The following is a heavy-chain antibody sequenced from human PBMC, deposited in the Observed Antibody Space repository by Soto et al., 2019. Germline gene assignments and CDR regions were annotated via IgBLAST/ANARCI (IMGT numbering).Heavy chain of an antibody. CDR3: ARNALEGCLLVSSSCEFDP. J-gene: IGHJ5*02. CDR2: IIPIFGTA. Sequence: SVKVSCKASGGTFSSYAISWVRQAPGQGLEWMGEIIPIFGTANYAQKFQGRVTITADESTSTAYMELSSLRSEDTAVYYCARNALEGCLLVSSSCEFDPRGQGTLVTVSS. CDR1: GGTFSSYA. V-gene: IGHV1-69*13. D-gene: IGHD6-13*01.